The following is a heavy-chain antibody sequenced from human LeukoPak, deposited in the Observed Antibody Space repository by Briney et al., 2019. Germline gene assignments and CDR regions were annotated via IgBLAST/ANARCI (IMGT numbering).Heavy chain of an antibody. CDR2: INHSGST. CDR3: ARADYELLWFGELLFALDY. J-gene: IGHJ4*02. Sequence: SETLSLTCAVYGGSFSGYYWSWIRQPPGKGLEWIGEINHSGSTNYNPSLKSRVTISVDTSKNQFSLKLSSVTAADTAVYYCARADYELLWFGELLFALDYWGQGTLVTVSS. CDR1: GGSFSGYY. D-gene: IGHD3-10*01. V-gene: IGHV4-34*01.